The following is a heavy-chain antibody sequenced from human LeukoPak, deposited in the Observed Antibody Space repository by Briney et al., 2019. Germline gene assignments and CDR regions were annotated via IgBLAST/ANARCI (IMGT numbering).Heavy chain of an antibody. CDR3: ARGTGAKRYYFDL. J-gene: IGHJ4*02. CDR1: GFSLSNYG. CDR2: IWYDGSNR. V-gene: IGHV3-33*01. Sequence: GGSLRLSCAASGFSLSNYGMQWLRQAPGKGLEWVTVIWYDGSNRYFADSVKGRITISRDTSQNTVSLQMDSLRVEDTGVYYCARGTGAKRYYFDLWGQGIPVAVSS.